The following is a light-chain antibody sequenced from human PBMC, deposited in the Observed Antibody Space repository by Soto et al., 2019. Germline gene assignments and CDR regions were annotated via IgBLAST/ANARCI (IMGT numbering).Light chain of an antibody. J-gene: IGKJ2*01. CDR1: QSVSAW. Sequence: DIQMTQSPSTLSASVGDRITITCRASQSVSAWVAWYQQKPGKAPKLLIYDASSLESGVPSRFSGSGSGTEFTLTISSLQPDDFATYYCQQYNSYSYTFGQGTKVDIK. CDR3: QQYNSYSYT. V-gene: IGKV1-5*01. CDR2: DAS.